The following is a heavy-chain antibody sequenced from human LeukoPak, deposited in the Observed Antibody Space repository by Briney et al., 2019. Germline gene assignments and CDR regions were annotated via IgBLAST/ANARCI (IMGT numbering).Heavy chain of an antibody. CDR2: IYYSGST. J-gene: IGHJ4*02. CDR1: GGSISSGGYY. V-gene: IGHV4-31*03. D-gene: IGHD3-22*01. Sequence: SQTLSLTCTVSGGSISSGGYYWSWIRQHPGKGLEWIGYIYYSGSTYYNPSLKSRVTMSVDTSKNQFSLKLSSVTAADTAVYYCARAADSSGYYPFDYWGQGTLVTVSS. CDR3: ARAADSSGYYPFDY.